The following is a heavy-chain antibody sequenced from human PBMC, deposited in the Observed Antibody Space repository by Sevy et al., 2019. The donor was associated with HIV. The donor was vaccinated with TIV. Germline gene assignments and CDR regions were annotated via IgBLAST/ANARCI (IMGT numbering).Heavy chain of an antibody. Sequence: GGSLRLSCSASGFTFSSYAMHWVRQAPGKGLEYVSAISSNGGSTYYADSVKGRFTISRDNSKDTVYLQMNSLRLEDTAVYYCANSRGRYEGSSWLYYYYIMDVWGQGTTVTVSS. CDR2: ISSNGGST. J-gene: IGHJ6*02. CDR1: GFTFSSYA. D-gene: IGHD6-13*01. CDR3: ANSRGRYEGSSWLYYYYIMDV. V-gene: IGHV3-64*04.